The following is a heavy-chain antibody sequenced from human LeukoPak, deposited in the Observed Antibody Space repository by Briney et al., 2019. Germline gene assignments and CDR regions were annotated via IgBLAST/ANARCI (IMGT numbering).Heavy chain of an antibody. CDR2: IYYSGST. CDR3: ARQRGLPYIDY. CDR1: GGSISSSSYY. V-gene: IGHV4-39*01. Sequence: SETLSLTCTVSGGSISSSSYYWGWICQPPGKGLEWIGSIYYSGSTYYNPSLTSRVTISVDTSKNQFSLKLSSVTAADTAVYCCARQRGLPYIDYWGQGTLVTVSS. J-gene: IGHJ4*02. D-gene: IGHD2-2*01.